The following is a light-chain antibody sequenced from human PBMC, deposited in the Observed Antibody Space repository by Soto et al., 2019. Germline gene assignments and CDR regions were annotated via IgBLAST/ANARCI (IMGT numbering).Light chain of an antibody. CDR2: DAS. CDR1: QSVSSY. V-gene: IGKV3-11*01. CDR3: QQSSNWPLT. J-gene: IGKJ4*01. Sequence: EIVLTQSPATLSLSPGERATLSCRASQSVSSYLAWYQQKPGQAPRLLIYDASNWANGIPARFSGSGSGTDFTLTISSLEPEDFAVYYCQQSSNWPLTFGGGTKVEIK.